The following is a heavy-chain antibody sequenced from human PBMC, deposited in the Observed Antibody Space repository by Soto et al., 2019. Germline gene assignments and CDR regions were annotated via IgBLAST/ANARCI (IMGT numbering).Heavy chain of an antibody. J-gene: IGHJ4*02. CDR3: ASVLAAAAAH. Sequence: QVQLQQWGAGLLKPSETLSLTCAVYGGSFSGYYWSWIRQPPGKGLEWIGEINHSGSTNYNPSLKCRDPISVDTSKQQFSLELSSVTAADTAGYDCASVLAAAAAHWGQGTLVTVSS. CDR2: INHSGST. D-gene: IGHD6-13*01. CDR1: GGSFSGYY. V-gene: IGHV4-34*01.